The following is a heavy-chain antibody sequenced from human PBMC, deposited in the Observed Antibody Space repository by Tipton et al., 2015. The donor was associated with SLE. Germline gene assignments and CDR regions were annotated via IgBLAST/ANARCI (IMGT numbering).Heavy chain of an antibody. J-gene: IGHJ3*02. CDR1: GGSFSGYY. Sequence: TLSLTCAVYGGSFSGYYWTWIRQPPGKGLEWIGEINHSGSTNYNPSLKSRVTISVDSSKNQFSLKLNSVTAADTAVYYCARGRGSYRYTGDVLDIWGPGTMVTVSS. V-gene: IGHV4-34*01. CDR3: ARGRGSYRYTGDVLDI. CDR2: INHSGST. D-gene: IGHD3-16*02.